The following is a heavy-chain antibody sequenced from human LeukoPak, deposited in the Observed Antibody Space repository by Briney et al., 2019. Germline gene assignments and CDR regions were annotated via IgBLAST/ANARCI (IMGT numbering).Heavy chain of an antibody. V-gene: IGHV3-23*01. CDR1: GFTFSSYA. J-gene: IGHJ4*02. D-gene: IGHD3-10*01. CDR2: ISGSGGST. CDR3: AREYYGSGGNFDY. Sequence: PGGSLRLSCAASGFTFSSYAMSWVRQAPGKGLEWVSAISGSGGSTYYADSVKGRFTISRDNAKNSLYLQMNSLRAEDTAVYYCAREYYGSGGNFDYWGQGTLVTVSS.